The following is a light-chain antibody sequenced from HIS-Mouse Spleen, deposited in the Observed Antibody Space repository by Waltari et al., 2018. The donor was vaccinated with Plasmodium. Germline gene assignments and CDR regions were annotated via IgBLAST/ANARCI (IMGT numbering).Light chain of an antibody. V-gene: IGKV3-15*01. CDR3: QQYNNWSFT. CDR2: GAS. J-gene: IGKJ3*01. CDR1: QSVSSN. Sequence: EIVMTKSPATLSVSPGERATLSCRASQSVSSNLAWYQQNPGKAPRLLIYGASTRATGIPARFSGSGSGTEFTLTISSLQSEDFAVYYCQQYNNWSFTFGPGTKVDIK.